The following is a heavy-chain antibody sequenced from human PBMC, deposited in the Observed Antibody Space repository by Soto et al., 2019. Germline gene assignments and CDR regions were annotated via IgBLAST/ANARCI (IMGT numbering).Heavy chain of an antibody. CDR3: ARDKVRSYYGSGSDYPTLGNYCYGMDF. CDR1: GFTFSSYA. CDR2: ISGSGGST. D-gene: IGHD3-10*01. V-gene: IGHV3-23*01. Sequence: GGSLRLSCAASGFTFSSYAMSWVRQAPGKGLEWVSAISGSGGSTYYADSVKGRFTISRDNSKNTLYLQMNSLRAEDTAVYYCARDKVRSYYGSGSDYPTLGNYCYGMDFWGQGTKVTVSS. J-gene: IGHJ6*02.